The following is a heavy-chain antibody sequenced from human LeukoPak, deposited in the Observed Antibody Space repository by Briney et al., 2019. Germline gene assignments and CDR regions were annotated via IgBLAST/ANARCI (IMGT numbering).Heavy chain of an antibody. CDR3: ARDAELELQGDYFDY. D-gene: IGHD1-7*01. Sequence: SETLSLTCTVSGGSISSGDYYWSWIRQPPGKGLEWIGYIYYSGSTYYNPSIKSPVTISVDTSKYQFSLKLSSVTAADTAVYYCARDAELELQGDYFDYWGQGTLVTVSS. CDR2: IYYSGST. V-gene: IGHV4-30-4*08. CDR1: GGSISSGDYY. J-gene: IGHJ4*02.